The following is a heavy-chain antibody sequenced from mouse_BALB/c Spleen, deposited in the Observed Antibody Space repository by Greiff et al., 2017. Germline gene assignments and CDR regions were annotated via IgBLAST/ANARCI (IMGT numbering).Heavy chain of an antibody. CDR3: ASEGSSYAMDY. V-gene: IGHV5-6-5*01. Sequence: EVKLVESGAGLVKPGGSLKLSCAASGFTFTSYAMTWVRQTPGKRLEWIASISSGGSTYYTDSVKGRFTISRDNARTNLYLQMSSLRSEDTAMYYCASEGSSYAMDYWGQGTTVTVSS. CDR1: GFTFTSYA. CDR2: ISSGGST. J-gene: IGHJ4*01. D-gene: IGHD1-1*01.